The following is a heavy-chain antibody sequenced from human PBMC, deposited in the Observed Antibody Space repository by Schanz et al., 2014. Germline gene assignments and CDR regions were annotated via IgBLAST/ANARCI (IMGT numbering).Heavy chain of an antibody. J-gene: IGHJ6*02. CDR2: LDRSGGKT. CDR3: ARDKDVISTHFYSPFYFYVMDV. D-gene: IGHD3-3*02. V-gene: IGHV3-23*04. Sequence: EVQLEESGGGLVKPGGSLKLSCAASRLNFNNAWMHWVRQAPGKGLEWVSSLDRSGGKTYYADSVTGRFTISRDNSKKTLYLQMSSLTAEDTAVYYCARDKDVISTHFYSPFYFYVMDVWGQGTTVTVSS. CDR1: RLNFNNAW.